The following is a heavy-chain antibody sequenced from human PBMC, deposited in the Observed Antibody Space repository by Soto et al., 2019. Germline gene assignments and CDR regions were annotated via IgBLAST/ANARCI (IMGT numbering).Heavy chain of an antibody. Sequence: EEQLVESGGGLVQPGGSLRLSCAASGFSIRDYWMTWVRQAPGKGLDCLANIKQDGSEKFYVDSLKGRFTISRDNAKNSVYLLMNSLRADATAVYYCARGKDGRRAGTYYFDMDVWGKGTTVNLSS. J-gene: IGHJ6*03. CDR2: IKQDGSEK. CDR1: GFSIRDYW. CDR3: ARGKDGRRAGTYYFDMDV. D-gene: IGHD1-1*01. V-gene: IGHV3-7*01.